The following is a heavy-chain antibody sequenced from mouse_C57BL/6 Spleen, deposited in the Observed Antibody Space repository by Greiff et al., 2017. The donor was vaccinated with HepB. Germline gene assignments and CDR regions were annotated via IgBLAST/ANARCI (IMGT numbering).Heavy chain of an antibody. CDR1: GFTFSSYA. J-gene: IGHJ3*01. D-gene: IGHD3-1*01. Sequence: DVMLVESGGGLVKPGGSLKLSCAASGFTFSSYAMSWVRQTPEKRLEWVATISDGGSYTYYPDNVKGRFTISRDNAKNNLYLQMSHLKSEDAAMYYCAREGLGISWFAYWGQGTLVTVSA. V-gene: IGHV5-4*01. CDR3: AREGLGISWFAY. CDR2: ISDGGSYT.